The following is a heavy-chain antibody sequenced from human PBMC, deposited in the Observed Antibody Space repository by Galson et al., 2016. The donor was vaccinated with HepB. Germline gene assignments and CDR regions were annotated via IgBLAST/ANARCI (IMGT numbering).Heavy chain of an antibody. CDR2: ISYDGTNK. CDR3: ARGIPSTDYDFWSGSNYGMDV. D-gene: IGHD3-3*01. J-gene: IGHJ6*02. Sequence: SLRLSCAASGFTFSSYAMHWVRQAPGRGLEWVAVISYDGTNKYYADSVKGRFAISRDNSKNTLHLQMNSLRGEDTAVYYCARGIPSTDYDFWSGSNYGMDVWGQGTTVIVSS. V-gene: IGHV3-30*09. CDR1: GFTFSSYA.